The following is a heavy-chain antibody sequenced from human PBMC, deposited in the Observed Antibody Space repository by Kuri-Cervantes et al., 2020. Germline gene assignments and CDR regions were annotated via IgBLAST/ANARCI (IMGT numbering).Heavy chain of an antibody. J-gene: IGHJ6*02. CDR3: ARRRNYYGSGLYQNDYGMDV. Sequence: GESLKISCAASGFTFSSYSMNWVRQAPGKGLEWVSYISSSSGTIYYADSVKGRFTISRDNAKNSLYLQMNSLRDEDTAVYYCARRRNYYGSGLYQNDYGMDVWSQGTTVTVSS. CDR2: ISSSSGTI. D-gene: IGHD3-10*01. CDR1: GFTFSSYS. V-gene: IGHV3-48*02.